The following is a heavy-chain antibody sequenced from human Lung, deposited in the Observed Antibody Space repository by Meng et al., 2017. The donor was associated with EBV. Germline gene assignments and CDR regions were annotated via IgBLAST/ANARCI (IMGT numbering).Heavy chain of an antibody. J-gene: IGHJ4*02. CDR2: IFYDGSMK. CDR3: AKGKPVDY. CDR1: GFAFSDSG. Sequence: QGQLVGSGGGVVQPGRSLRLSCVASGFAFSDSGMHWVRQAPGKGLEWVAVIFYDGSMKYYGDSVRGRFTISRDNPKNTVYLQMNGLRTEDTALYYCAKGKPVDYWGRGTLVTVSS. D-gene: IGHD4-23*01. V-gene: IGHV3-30*18.